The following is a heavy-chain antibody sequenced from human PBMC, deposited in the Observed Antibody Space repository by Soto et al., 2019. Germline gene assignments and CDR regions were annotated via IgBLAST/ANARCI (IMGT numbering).Heavy chain of an antibody. CDR1: GYTFTSYG. CDR3: ARFQILVPARYDYYYGMDV. V-gene: IGHV1-18*01. CDR2: ISAYNGNT. J-gene: IGHJ6*02. D-gene: IGHD2-2*01. Sequence: QVQLVQSGAEVKKPGASVKVSCKASGYTFTSYGISWVRQAPGQGLEWMGWISAYNGNTNYAQKLQGRVTMTTDTXXSXAXXELRSLRSDDTAVYYCARFQILVPARYDYYYGMDVWGQGTTVTVSS.